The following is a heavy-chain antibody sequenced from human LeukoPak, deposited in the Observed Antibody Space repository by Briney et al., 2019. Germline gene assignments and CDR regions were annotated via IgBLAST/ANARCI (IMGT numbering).Heavy chain of an antibody. CDR3: ARVYYYDSSGGGYGMDV. J-gene: IGHJ6*02. V-gene: IGHV4-39*07. CDR2: IYYSGST. Sequence: TSSETLSLTCTVSGGSIGSNNYHWGWIRQAPGKGLEWIGNIYYSGSTYYNPSLKSRVTISVDTSRNQFSLKLSSVTAADTAVYYCARVYYYDSSGGGYGMDVWGQGTTVTVSS. D-gene: IGHD3-22*01. CDR1: GGSIGSNNYH.